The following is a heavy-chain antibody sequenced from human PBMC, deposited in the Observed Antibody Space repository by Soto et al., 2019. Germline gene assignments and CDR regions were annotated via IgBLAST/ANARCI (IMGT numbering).Heavy chain of an antibody. CDR1: QYTFTSYD. V-gene: IGHV1-2*02. D-gene: IGHD2-2*01. Sequence: ASVKVSCKASQYTFTSYDIFWVRQSPGRGLEWMGWIKTDSGDTHYAQNFQGRVTMTRDTSISIAYMELNNLISDDTAVYYCARRSSTYLNEVIYDPWGQGTLVTVSS. CDR2: IKTDSGDT. J-gene: IGHJ5*02. CDR3: ARRSSTYLNEVIYDP.